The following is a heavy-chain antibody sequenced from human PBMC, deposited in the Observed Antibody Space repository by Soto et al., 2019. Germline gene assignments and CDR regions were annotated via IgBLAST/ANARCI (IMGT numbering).Heavy chain of an antibody. CDR2: ISGSGGST. CDR1: GFTFSSYA. Sequence: GGSLRLSCAASGFTFSSYAMSWVRQAPGKGLEWVSAISGSGGSTYYADSVKGRFTISRDNSKNTLYLQMNSLRAEDTAVYYCAKSPYYYDSSGYYYVAPQFDYWGQGTLVTVSS. D-gene: IGHD3-22*01. CDR3: AKSPYYYDSSGYYYVAPQFDY. V-gene: IGHV3-23*01. J-gene: IGHJ4*02.